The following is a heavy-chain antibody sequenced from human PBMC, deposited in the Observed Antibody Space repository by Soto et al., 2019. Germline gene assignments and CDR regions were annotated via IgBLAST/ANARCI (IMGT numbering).Heavy chain of an antibody. CDR2: ISSSSSYI. V-gene: IGHV3-21*01. D-gene: IGHD6-13*01. Sequence: GGSLRLSCAASGFTFGTYAMAWVGQAPGKGLEWVSSISSSSSYIYYADSVKGRFTISRDNAKNSLYLQMNSLRAEDTAVYYCARVPDRDSSSWYGDYYYGMDVWGQGTTVTVSS. CDR1: GFTFGTYA. CDR3: ARVPDRDSSSWYGDYYYGMDV. J-gene: IGHJ6*02.